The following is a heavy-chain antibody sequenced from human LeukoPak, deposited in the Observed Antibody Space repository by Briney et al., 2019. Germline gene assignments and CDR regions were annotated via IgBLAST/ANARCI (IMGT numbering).Heavy chain of an antibody. Sequence: GESLKISCKGSGYSFSSYWIGWVRQMPGKGLEWMGIIYPGDSDTRYSPSFQGQVTISADKSISTAYLQWSSLKASDTAMYYCASRAEGGHPGLDAFDIWGQGTMVTVSS. D-gene: IGHD1-14*01. CDR2: IYPGDSDT. V-gene: IGHV5-51*01. CDR1: GYSFSSYW. J-gene: IGHJ3*02. CDR3: ASRAEGGHPGLDAFDI.